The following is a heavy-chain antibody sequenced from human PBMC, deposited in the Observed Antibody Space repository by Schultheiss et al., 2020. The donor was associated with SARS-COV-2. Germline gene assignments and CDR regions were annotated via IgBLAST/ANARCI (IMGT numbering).Heavy chain of an antibody. J-gene: IGHJ6*04. V-gene: IGHV3-21*01. CDR3: ASRITIFGVALYGMDV. D-gene: IGHD3-3*01. Sequence: GESLKISCAASGFTFSSYSMNWVRQAPGKGLEWVSSISSSSSYIYYADSVKGRFTISRDNAKNSLYLQMNSLRAEDTAVYYCASRITIFGVALYGMDVWGKGTTVTVSS. CDR2: ISSSSSYI. CDR1: GFTFSSYS.